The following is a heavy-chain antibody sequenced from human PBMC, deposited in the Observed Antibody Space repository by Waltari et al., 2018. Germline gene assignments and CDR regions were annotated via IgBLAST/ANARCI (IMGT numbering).Heavy chain of an antibody. CDR3: ARDLGVVTPSVDWFDP. Sequence: QVQLVQSGAEVKKPGASVKVSCTASGYTFTGYYLHWVRPAPGQGLEWMGRINPNSGGTNYAQKFQGRVTMTRDTSISTAYMELSRLRSDDTAVYYCARDLGVVTPSVDWFDPWGQGTLVTVSS. J-gene: IGHJ5*02. D-gene: IGHD2-15*01. V-gene: IGHV1-2*06. CDR2: INPNSGGT. CDR1: GYTFTGYY.